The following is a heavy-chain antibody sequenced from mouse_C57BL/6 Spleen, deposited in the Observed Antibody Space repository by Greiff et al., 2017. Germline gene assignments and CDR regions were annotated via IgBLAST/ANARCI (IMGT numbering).Heavy chain of an antibody. CDR2: ILPGSGST. V-gene: IGHV1-9*01. Sequence: VQLQQSGAELMKPGASVKLSCKATGYTFTGYWIEWVKQRPGHGLEWIGEILPGSGSTNYNEKFKGKATFTADTSSNTAYMQLSSLTTEDSAIYYCARNFPVYYGSSHWYFDVWGTGTTVTVSS. CDR1: GYTFTGYW. CDR3: ARNFPVYYGSSHWYFDV. D-gene: IGHD1-1*01. J-gene: IGHJ1*03.